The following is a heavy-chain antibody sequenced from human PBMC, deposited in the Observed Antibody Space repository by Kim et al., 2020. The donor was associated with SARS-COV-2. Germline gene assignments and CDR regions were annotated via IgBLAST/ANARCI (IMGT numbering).Heavy chain of an antibody. J-gene: IGHJ4*02. Sequence: SETLSLTCTVSGGSISSYYWSWIRQPPGKGLEWIGYIYYSGSTNYNPSLKSRVTISVDTSKNQFSLKLSSVTAADTAVYYCARTPLLLWFGEVGNSYYFDYSGQGTLVTVSS. D-gene: IGHD3-10*01. CDR3: ARTPLLLWFGEVGNSYYFDY. CDR2: IYYSGST. CDR1: GGSISSYY. V-gene: IGHV4-59*01.